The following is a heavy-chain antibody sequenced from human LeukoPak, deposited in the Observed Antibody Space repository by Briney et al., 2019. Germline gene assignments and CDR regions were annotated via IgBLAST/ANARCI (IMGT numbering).Heavy chain of an antibody. CDR2: ISGSGGST. J-gene: IGHJ6*03. CDR3: AKVPLWRCSGGSCYSVYYYYYYMDV. D-gene: IGHD2-15*01. V-gene: IGHV3-23*01. CDR1: GFTFSSYG. Sequence: GGSLRLSCAASGFTFSSYGMSWVRQAPGKGLEWVSAISGSGGSTYYADSVKGRFTISRDNSKNTLYLQMNSLRAEDTAVYYCAKVPLWRCSGGSCYSVYYYYYYMDVWGKGTTVTISS.